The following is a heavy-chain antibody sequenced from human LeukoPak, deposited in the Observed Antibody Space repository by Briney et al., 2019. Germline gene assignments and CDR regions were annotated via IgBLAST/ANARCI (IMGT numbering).Heavy chain of an antibody. J-gene: IGHJ3*02. CDR2: ISYDGSNK. V-gene: IGHV3-30*03. Sequence: GRSLRLSCAASGFTFSSYGMHWVRQAPGKGLEWVAVISYDGSNKYYADSVKGRFTISRDNSNNTLYLQMNSLQAEDTAVYYCAREGWLQNAFDIWGQGTRVTVSS. CDR1: GFTFSSYG. D-gene: IGHD5-24*01. CDR3: AREGWLQNAFDI.